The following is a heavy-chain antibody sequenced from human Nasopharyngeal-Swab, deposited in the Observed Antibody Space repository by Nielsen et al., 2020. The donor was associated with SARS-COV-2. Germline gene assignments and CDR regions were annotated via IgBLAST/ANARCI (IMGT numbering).Heavy chain of an antibody. Sequence: GESLKISCAASGFTFSSYSMNWVRQAPGKGLEWVSSISSSSSYTYYADSVKGRFTISRDNAKSSLYLQMNSLRAEDTAVYYCARDGWYDILTGYLALYYYYYGMDVWGQGTTVTVSS. J-gene: IGHJ6*02. CDR3: ARDGWYDILTGYLALYYYYYGMDV. V-gene: IGHV3-21*01. D-gene: IGHD3-9*01. CDR2: ISSSSSYT. CDR1: GFTFSSYS.